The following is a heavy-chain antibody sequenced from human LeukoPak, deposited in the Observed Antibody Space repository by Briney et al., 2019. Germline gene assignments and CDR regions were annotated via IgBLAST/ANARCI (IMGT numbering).Heavy chain of an antibody. V-gene: IGHV4-39*07. Sequence: SETLSLTCTVSGGSISSGSYYWSWIRQPPGKGLEWIGSFYYSGSTYYNASLKSRVTISVDTSKNQFSLKLSSVTAADTAVYYCATTFYYDSSGYIPDALDIWGQGTMVTVSP. CDR2: FYYSGST. CDR3: ATTFYYDSSGYIPDALDI. D-gene: IGHD3-22*01. J-gene: IGHJ3*02. CDR1: GGSISSGSYY.